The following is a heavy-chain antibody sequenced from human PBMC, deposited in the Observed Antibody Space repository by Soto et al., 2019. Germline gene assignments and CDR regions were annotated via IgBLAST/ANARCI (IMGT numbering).Heavy chain of an antibody. Sequence: SETLSLTCTVSGGSISSGDYYWSWIRQPPGKGLEWIGYIYYSGSTYYNPSPKSRVTISVDTSKNQFSLKLSSVTAADTAVYYCARGDNGSGSYYWGQGTLVTVSS. V-gene: IGHV4-30-4*01. CDR3: ARGDNGSGSYY. J-gene: IGHJ4*02. CDR1: GGSISSGDYY. CDR2: IYYSGST. D-gene: IGHD3-10*01.